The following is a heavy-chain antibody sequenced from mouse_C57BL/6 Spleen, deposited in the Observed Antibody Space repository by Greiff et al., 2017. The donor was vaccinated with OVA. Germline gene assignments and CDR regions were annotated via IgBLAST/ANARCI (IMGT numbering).Heavy chain of an antibody. CDR3: AKENYGNSYAMDY. V-gene: IGHV2-5*01. J-gene: IGHJ4*01. CDR1: GFSLTSYG. CDR2: IWRGGST. D-gene: IGHD2-1*01. Sequence: VQLQQSGPGLVQPSQSLSITCTVSGFSLTSYGVHWVRQSPGKGLEWLGVIWRGGSTDYNAAFMSRLSITKDNSKSQVFFKMNSLQADYTAIYYCAKENYGNSYAMDYWGQGTSVTVSS.